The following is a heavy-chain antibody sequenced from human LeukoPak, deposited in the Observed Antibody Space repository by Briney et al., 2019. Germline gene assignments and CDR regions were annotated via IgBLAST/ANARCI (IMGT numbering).Heavy chain of an antibody. Sequence: ASVKVSCKASGYTFTSYYMHWVRQAPGQGLEWMGWINTNTGNPTYAQGFTGRFVFSLDTSVSTAYLQISSLKAEDTAVYYCARTWELLGLGWFDPWGQGTLVTVSS. V-gene: IGHV7-4-1*02. J-gene: IGHJ5*02. CDR1: GYTFTSYY. D-gene: IGHD1-26*01. CDR3: ARTWELLGLGWFDP. CDR2: INTNTGNP.